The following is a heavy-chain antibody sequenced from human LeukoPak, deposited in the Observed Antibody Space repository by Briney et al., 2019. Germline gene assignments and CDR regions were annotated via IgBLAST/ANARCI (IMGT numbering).Heavy chain of an antibody. Sequence: GGSLRLSCTASGFTFGDYAMSWVRQAPGKGLEWVSGINWNGGSTGYADSVKGRFTISRDNAKNSLYLQMNSLRAEDTALYYCARGENFYGSGSYYRLLDFWGQGTLVTVSS. D-gene: IGHD3-10*01. J-gene: IGHJ4*02. CDR2: INWNGGST. V-gene: IGHV3-20*04. CDR1: GFTFGDYA. CDR3: ARGENFYGSGSYYRLLDF.